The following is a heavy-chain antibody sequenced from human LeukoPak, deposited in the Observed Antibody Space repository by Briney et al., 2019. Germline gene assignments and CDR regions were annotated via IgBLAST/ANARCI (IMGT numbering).Heavy chain of an antibody. CDR3: ARVGGVKTRGFMIFFGLGGYYSGMGV. D-gene: IGHD3/OR15-3a*01. J-gene: IGHJ6*02. Sequence: SETLSLTCGVSGGSFSGYYWRWIRQSPGKGLEWIGEINESGSTDYNPSLMSRVTISWDTSKSQFSLELSSMPAAHPATYYCARVGGVKTRGFMIFFGLGGYYSGMGVWGQRATV. CDR2: INESGST. V-gene: IGHV4-34*01. CDR1: GGSFSGYY.